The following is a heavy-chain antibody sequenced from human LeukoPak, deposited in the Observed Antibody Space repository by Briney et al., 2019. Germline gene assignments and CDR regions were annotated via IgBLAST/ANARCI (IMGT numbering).Heavy chain of an antibody. J-gene: IGHJ4*02. CDR3: AKARRIEYSDFDY. CDR2: IRYDGSNT. Sequence: GGSLRLSCATSGFIFSNYWMSWVRQAPGKGLEWVAFIRYDGSNTHYADSVEGRFTISRDNSKNTLYLQMNSLRADDTAVYYCAKARRIEYSDFDYWGQGTLVTVSS. CDR1: GFIFSNYW. V-gene: IGHV3-30*02. D-gene: IGHD2-15*01.